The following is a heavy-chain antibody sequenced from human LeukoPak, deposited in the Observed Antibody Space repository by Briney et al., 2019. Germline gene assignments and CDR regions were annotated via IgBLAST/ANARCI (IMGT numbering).Heavy chain of an antibody. Sequence: GGSLRLSCAVSGFTFSTYAMSWVRQAPGKGLEWVSVISGSGGSTYYADSVKGRFTISRDNSKNTLYLQMNSLRADDTAVYYCANSLAVTGLFDYWGQGSLVTVSS. D-gene: IGHD6-19*01. V-gene: IGHV3-23*01. CDR3: ANSLAVTGLFDY. J-gene: IGHJ4*02. CDR1: GFTFSTYA. CDR2: ISGSGGST.